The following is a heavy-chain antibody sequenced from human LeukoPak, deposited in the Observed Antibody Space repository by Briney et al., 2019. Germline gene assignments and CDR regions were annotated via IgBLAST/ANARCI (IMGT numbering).Heavy chain of an antibody. CDR2: IYYSDST. D-gene: IGHD5-12*01. CDR3: ASHSGGYAY. J-gene: IGHJ4*02. Sequence: SETLSLTCAVSGGSISSGDYSWSWVRQPPGKGLEWIGYIYYSDSTYYNPSLKSRVTISADTSKNQFSLKVSSVTAADTAVYYCASHSGGYAYWGQGTLVTVSS. CDR1: GGSISSGDYS. V-gene: IGHV4-30-4*07.